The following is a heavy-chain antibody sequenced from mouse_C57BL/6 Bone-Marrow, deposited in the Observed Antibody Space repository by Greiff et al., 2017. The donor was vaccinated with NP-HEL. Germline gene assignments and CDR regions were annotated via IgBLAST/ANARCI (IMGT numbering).Heavy chain of an antibody. Sequence: VQLQQSVAELVRPGASVKLSCTASGFNIKNTYMHWVKQRPEQGLEWIGRIDPANGNTKYAPKFQGKATITADTSSNTAYLQLSSLTSEDTAIYYCARWDYYGSSSWYFDVWGTGTTVTVSS. J-gene: IGHJ1*03. D-gene: IGHD1-1*01. CDR3: ARWDYYGSSSWYFDV. V-gene: IGHV14-3*01. CDR1: GFNIKNTY. CDR2: IDPANGNT.